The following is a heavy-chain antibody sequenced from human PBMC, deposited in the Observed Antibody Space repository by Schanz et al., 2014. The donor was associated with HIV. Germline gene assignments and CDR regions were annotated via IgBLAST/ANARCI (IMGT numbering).Heavy chain of an antibody. CDR1: GFSLSGYG. J-gene: IGHJ4*02. D-gene: IGHD6-19*01. CDR2: IWFDGTQK. V-gene: IGHV3-33*08. CDR3: ARVSRPYSSGWYNVDY. Sequence: VQLVESGGGLVKPGGSLRLSCAASGFSLSGYGMNWVRQAPGKGLSWVAVIWFDGTQKIYADSVKGRFTISRDDSANTVHLQMSSVRAEDTGVYFCARVSRPYSSGWYNVDYWGQGTLVTVSS.